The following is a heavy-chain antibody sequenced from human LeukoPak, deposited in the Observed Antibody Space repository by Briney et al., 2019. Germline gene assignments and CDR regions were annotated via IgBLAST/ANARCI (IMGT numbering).Heavy chain of an antibody. D-gene: IGHD1-7*01. CDR1: GRSISSGGYP. J-gene: IGHJ3*02. CDR3: ASSRDALLELPSDAFDI. Sequence: PSDTLSLTCALSGRSISSGGYPWSWIRQPPGKGLEWFGYIYHCGSTYHNPSLKSRVTISVDMSKNQFSLKLISVTPGDTPVFYCASSRDALLELPSDAFDIWGQGTMVTVSS. V-gene: IGHV4-30-2*01. CDR2: IYHCGST.